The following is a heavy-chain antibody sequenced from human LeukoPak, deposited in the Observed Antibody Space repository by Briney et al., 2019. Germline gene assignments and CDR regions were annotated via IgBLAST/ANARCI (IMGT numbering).Heavy chain of an antibody. CDR1: GFTFSSYA. Sequence: AGGSLRLSCAASGFTFSSYAMSWVRHAPGKGLEWVSAISGSGGSIYDADSVRGWFTISRDNSKNTLYMQMNSLRAEETAVYYCAAVVEAAIRPYYYGMDVWGQGNTVTVSS. D-gene: IGHD2-2*02. CDR2: ISGSGGSI. CDR3: AAVVEAAIRPYYYGMDV. J-gene: IGHJ6*02. V-gene: IGHV3-23*01.